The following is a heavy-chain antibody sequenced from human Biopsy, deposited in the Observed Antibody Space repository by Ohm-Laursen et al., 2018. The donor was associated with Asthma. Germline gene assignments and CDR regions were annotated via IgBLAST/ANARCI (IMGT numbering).Heavy chain of an antibody. CDR2: ITPIFGTA. CDR1: GGTFSSYA. CDR3: ARERIAARQRRYYFDY. D-gene: IGHD6-6*01. J-gene: IGHJ4*02. V-gene: IGHV1-69*13. Sequence: VASVKVSCKASGGTFSSYAISWVRQAPGQGLEWMGGITPIFGTANYAQKFQGRVTITADESTSTAYMELSSLRSEDTAVYYCARERIAARQRRYYFDYWGQGTLVTVSS.